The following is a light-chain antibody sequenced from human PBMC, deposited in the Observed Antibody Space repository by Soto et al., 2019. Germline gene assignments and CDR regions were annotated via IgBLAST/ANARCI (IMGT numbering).Light chain of an antibody. J-gene: IGLJ2*01. CDR2: TNH. CDR1: ASNLGGNP. V-gene: IGLV1-44*01. CDR3: AAWDDSLNAVV. Sequence: QSVLTQPPSVSGTPGQKVSISCSGSASNLGGNPVNWYQHLSGAAPKLLIYTNHQRPSGVPDRFSGSKSGTSASLAISGLRSEDEADFYCAAWDDSLNAVVFGGGTKLT.